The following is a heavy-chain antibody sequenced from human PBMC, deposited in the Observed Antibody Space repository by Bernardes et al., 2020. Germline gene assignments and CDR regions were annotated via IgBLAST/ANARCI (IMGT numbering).Heavy chain of an antibody. Sequence: GGSLRLSCEASGFSIRSYEMSWVRQAQGKGLEWISGISDSSGRTYYADSMKGRLTISKDNSKNRLYLEMNNLTVEDTAIYYCVTGLASWFDHWGWGALVTVSS. CDR1: GFSIRSYE. J-gene: IGHJ5*02. D-gene: IGHD3-9*01. CDR2: ISDSSGRT. V-gene: IGHV3-23*01. CDR3: VTGLASWFDH.